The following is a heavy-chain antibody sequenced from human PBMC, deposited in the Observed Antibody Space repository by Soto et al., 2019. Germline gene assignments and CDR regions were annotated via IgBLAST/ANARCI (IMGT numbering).Heavy chain of an antibody. V-gene: IGHV4-38-2*02. Sequence: NPSETLSLTCAVSGYSISSGYYWDWIRQPPGKGLEWIGTIYHSGCTYYNPSLKSRVTMSVDTSKNQFSLKLTSVTAADTAMYYCARDLTAAGLGGMDVWGQGTTVTVSS. CDR3: ARDLTAAGLGGMDV. CDR2: IYHSGCT. D-gene: IGHD6-25*01. J-gene: IGHJ6*02. CDR1: GYSISSGYY.